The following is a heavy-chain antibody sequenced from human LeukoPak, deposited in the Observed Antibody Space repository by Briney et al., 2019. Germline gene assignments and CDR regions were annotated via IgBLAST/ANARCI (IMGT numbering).Heavy chain of an antibody. D-gene: IGHD6-19*01. V-gene: IGHV4-39*01. J-gene: IGHJ4*02. CDR1: GGSISSSSYY. Sequence: SETLSLTCTVSGGSISSSSYYWGWIRQPPGKGLEWIGSIYYSGSTYYNPSLKSRVTISVGTSKNQFSLKLSSVTAADTAVYYCASEKAVAGYYWGQGTLVTVSS. CDR3: ASEKAVAGYY. CDR2: IYYSGST.